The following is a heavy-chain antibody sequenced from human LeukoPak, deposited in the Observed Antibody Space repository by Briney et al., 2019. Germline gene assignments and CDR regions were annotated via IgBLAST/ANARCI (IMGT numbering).Heavy chain of an antibody. CDR3: ARAPSGFVAFDI. J-gene: IGHJ3*02. CDR2: IYHSGST. D-gene: IGHD2-21*01. V-gene: IGHV4-4*02. CDR1: GDSISSSNW. Sequence: PSETLSLTCAVSGDSISSSNWWSWVRQPPGKGLEWIGEIYHSGSTNYNPSLKSRVTISVDKSKNQFSLKLSSVTAADTAVYYCARAPSGFVAFDIWGQGTMVTVSA.